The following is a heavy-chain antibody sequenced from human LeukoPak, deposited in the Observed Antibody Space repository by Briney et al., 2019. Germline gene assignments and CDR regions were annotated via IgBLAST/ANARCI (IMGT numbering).Heavy chain of an antibody. J-gene: IGHJ4*02. CDR1: GGSISSYY. Sequence: SETLSLTCTVSGGSISSYYWSWIRQPPGKGLEWIGYTYYSGSTNYNPSLKSRVTISVDTSKNQFSLKLSSVTAADTAVYYCARGGSSWQLAGYWGQGTLVTVSS. D-gene: IGHD6-13*01. V-gene: IGHV4-59*01. CDR2: TYYSGST. CDR3: ARGGSSWQLAGY.